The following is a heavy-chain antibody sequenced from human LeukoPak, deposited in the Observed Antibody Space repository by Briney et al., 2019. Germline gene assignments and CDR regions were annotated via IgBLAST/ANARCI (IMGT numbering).Heavy chain of an antibody. CDR1: GYTFTNFY. CDR3: ARDPNPQNFGMRAFDI. CDR2: INPTSGST. D-gene: IGHD3-10*01. V-gene: IGHV1-46*01. J-gene: IGHJ3*02. Sequence: ASVKVSCKASGYTFTNFYLHWVRQAPGQGLEWMGIINPTSGSTTYAQQLQGRVTMTRDVSTNTVYMELSSLRSEDTAVYFCARDPNPQNFGMRAFDIWGQGTMVTASS.